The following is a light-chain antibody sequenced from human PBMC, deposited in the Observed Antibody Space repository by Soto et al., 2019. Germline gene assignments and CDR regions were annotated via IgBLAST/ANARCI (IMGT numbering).Light chain of an antibody. Sequence: SYELTQPPSVSVAPGKTARITCGGNNIGSKSVHWYQQKPGQAPVLVIFYDTDRPSGTPERFSGSNSGNTATLTISRVEAGDEADYYCQVWDVRIDRGVFGGGTKLTVL. CDR1: NIGSKS. CDR2: YDT. V-gene: IGLV3-21*04. CDR3: QVWDVRIDRGV. J-gene: IGLJ3*02.